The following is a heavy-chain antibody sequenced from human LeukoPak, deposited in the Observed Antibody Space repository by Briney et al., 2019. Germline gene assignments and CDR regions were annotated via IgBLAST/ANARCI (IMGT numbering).Heavy chain of an antibody. CDR1: GFTFSSYE. D-gene: IGHD3-10*01. CDR2: ISSSGSTI. V-gene: IGHV3-48*03. Sequence: GRSLRLSCAASGFTFSSYEMNWVRQAPGKGLEWVSYISSSGSTIYYADSVKGRFTISRDNAKNSLYLQMNSLRAEDTAVYYCARRVRGYSYGSGTQYYFDYWGQGTLVTVSS. J-gene: IGHJ4*02. CDR3: ARRVRGYSYGSGTQYYFDY.